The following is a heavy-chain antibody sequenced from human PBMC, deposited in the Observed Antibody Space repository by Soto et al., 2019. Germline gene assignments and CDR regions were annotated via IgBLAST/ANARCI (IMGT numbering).Heavy chain of an antibody. CDR3: ARGHYYYGMDV. Sequence: SETLSLTCTVSNGSVSSGTYSWSWVRQPPGKGLEWIGYIYYSGTTDYTPSLKSRLTMSMDRANDHFSLNLTSVTAADTAVYFCARGHYYYGMDVWGQGITVTVSS. V-gene: IGHV4-30-2*01. CDR2: IYYSGTT. J-gene: IGHJ6*02. CDR1: NGSVSSGTYS.